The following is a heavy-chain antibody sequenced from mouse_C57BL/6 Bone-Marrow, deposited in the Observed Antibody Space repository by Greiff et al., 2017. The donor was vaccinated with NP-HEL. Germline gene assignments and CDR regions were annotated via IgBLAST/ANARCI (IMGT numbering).Heavy chain of an antibody. V-gene: IGHV5-4*01. J-gene: IGHJ2*02. Sequence: EVQLVESGGGLVKPGGSLKLSCAASGFTFSSYAMSWVRQTPEKRLEWVATISDGGSYTYYPDNVKGRFTISRDNAKNNLYLQMSHLKSEDTAMYYCARLRVDYWGQGTSLPFSS. D-gene: IGHD1-1*01. CDR3: ARLRVDY. CDR2: ISDGGSYT. CDR1: GFTFSSYA.